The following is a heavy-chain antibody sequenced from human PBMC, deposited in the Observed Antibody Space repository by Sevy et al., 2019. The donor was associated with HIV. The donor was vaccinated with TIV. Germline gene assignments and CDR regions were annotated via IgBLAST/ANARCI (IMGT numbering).Heavy chain of an antibody. CDR3: AKDVY. CDR2: INSDDTSI. V-gene: IGHV3-74*01. J-gene: IGHJ4*02. Sequence: GGSLRLSCEASGFPFSSHWMHWVRQGPGQGLVWVSGINSDDTSIPYADSVKGRFTISRDNAKNSLFLQMNSLRAEDTAVYYCAKDVYWGQGTLVTVSS. CDR1: GFPFSSHW.